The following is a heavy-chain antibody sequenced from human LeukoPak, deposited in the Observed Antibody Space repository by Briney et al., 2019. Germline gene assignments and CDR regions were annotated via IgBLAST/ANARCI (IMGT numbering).Heavy chain of an antibody. V-gene: IGHV1-2*02. CDR3: ARRPRNLAAAGIPFDP. D-gene: IGHD6-13*01. J-gene: IGHJ5*02. CDR2: INPNSGGT. CDR1: GYTFTGYY. Sequence: ASVKVSCKASGYTFTGYYMHWVRQAPGQGLEWMGWINPNSGGTNYAQKFQGRVTMTRDTSISTAYMELSRLRSDDTAVYYCARRPRNLAAAGIPFDPWGQGTLVTVSS.